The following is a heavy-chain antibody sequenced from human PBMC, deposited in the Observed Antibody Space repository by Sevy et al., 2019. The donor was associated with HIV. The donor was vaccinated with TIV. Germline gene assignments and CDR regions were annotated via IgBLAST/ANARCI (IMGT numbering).Heavy chain of an antibody. CDR1: GFTFSSYR. Sequence: GGSLRLSCAASGFTFSSYRMNWVRQAPGKGLEWVANINRDGSENYYVDSVKGRFTISRDNAKNSVSLQMNSLRAEDTAVYYCARVAIPATGPFDLYYFDYWGQGTLVTVSS. V-gene: IGHV3-7*04. CDR3: ARVAIPATGPFDLYYFDY. CDR2: INRDGSEN. D-gene: IGHD6-25*01. J-gene: IGHJ4*02.